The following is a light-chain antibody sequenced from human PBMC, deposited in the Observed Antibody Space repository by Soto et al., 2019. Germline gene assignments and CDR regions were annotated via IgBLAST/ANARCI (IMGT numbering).Light chain of an antibody. CDR3: QQYGSSLYT. J-gene: IGKJ2*01. V-gene: IGKV3-20*01. Sequence: EIVLTQSPGTLSLSPGEIATLSCRASQSVSSSYLAWYQQKPGQAPRLLIYGASSRATGIPDRFSGSGSGTDFTLTISRLETEDFAVYYCQQYGSSLYTFGQGTKLEIK. CDR2: GAS. CDR1: QSVSSSY.